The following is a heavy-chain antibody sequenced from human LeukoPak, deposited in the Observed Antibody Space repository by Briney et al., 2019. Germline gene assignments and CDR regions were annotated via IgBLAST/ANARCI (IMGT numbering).Heavy chain of an antibody. D-gene: IGHD6-25*01. Sequence: PGGSLRLSCAASGFTFSSYAMSWVRQAPGKGLEWVSATSFSGTNTYYADSVKGRFTISRDNLKNTLYLQMNSLGAEDTAVYFCAKEVKAATNWFDPWGQGTLVTVSS. CDR2: TSFSGTNT. J-gene: IGHJ5*02. V-gene: IGHV3-23*01. CDR3: AKEVKAATNWFDP. CDR1: GFTFSSYA.